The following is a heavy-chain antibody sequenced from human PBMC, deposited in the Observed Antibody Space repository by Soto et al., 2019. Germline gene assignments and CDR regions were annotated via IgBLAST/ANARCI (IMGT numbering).Heavy chain of an antibody. D-gene: IGHD3-3*01. J-gene: IGHJ6*02. V-gene: IGHV1-18*01. CDR1: GYTFTSYV. CDR2: ISAYNGNT. Sequence: ASVKVSCKASGYTFTSYVISWVRHAPGQGLEWMGWISAYNGNTNYAQKLQGRVTMTTDTSTSTAYMELRSLRSDDTAVYYCARDYGKAYDFWSGYPPNYYYGMDVWGQGTTVTVSS. CDR3: ARDYGKAYDFWSGYPPNYYYGMDV.